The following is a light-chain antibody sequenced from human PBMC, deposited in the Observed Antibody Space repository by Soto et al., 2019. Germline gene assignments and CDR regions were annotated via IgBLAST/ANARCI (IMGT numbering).Light chain of an antibody. Sequence: EIVWTQSPGTLSLSPGERATLSCRASQSVSSSYLAWYQQKPGQAPRLLIYGASSRATGIPDRFSGSGSGTDFTLTISRPEPEDFAVYYWQQYGSSPVTFGQGTKVEIK. CDR1: QSVSSSY. J-gene: IGKJ1*01. CDR2: GAS. V-gene: IGKV3-20*01. CDR3: QQYGSSPVT.